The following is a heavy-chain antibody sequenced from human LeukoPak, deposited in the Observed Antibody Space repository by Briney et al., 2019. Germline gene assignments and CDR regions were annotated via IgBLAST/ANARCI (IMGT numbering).Heavy chain of an antibody. J-gene: IGHJ3*02. CDR1: GFTFSNAW. Sequence: GGSLTLSCTASGFTFSNAWMSWVRQAPGKGLEWVGRIKSKTDGGTTDYAAPVKDRFTISRDDSKDTLFLQMNSLKIEDTAVYYCTTAPAAFDIWGQGTMVTVSS. V-gene: IGHV3-15*01. CDR3: TTAPAAFDI. CDR2: IKSKTDGGTT.